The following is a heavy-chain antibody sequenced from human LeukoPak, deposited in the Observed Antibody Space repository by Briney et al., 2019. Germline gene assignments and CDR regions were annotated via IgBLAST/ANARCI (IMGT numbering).Heavy chain of an antibody. CDR3: VAYYDILTGYKY. D-gene: IGHD3-9*01. CDR1: GFTVSTYY. CDR2: IYSGRST. Sequence: GGSLRLSCAVSGFTVSTYYMTWVRQVPGKGLEWVSVIYSGRSTYYADSVKGRFTISRDNSKNTLYLQMNSLRAEDTAVYYCVAYYDILTGYKYWGQGTLVTVSS. V-gene: IGHV3-66*01. J-gene: IGHJ4*02.